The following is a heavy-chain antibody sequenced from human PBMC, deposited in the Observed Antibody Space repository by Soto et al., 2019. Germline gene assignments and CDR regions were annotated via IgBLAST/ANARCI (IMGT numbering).Heavy chain of an antibody. J-gene: IGHJ6*02. D-gene: IGHD1-1*01. CDR3: AADSEVNNPYYYYGMDV. V-gene: IGHV1-58*01. Sequence: GASVKVSCKASGFTFTSSAVQWVRQARGQRLEWIGWIVVGSGNTNYAQKFQERVTITRDMSTSTAYMELSSLRSEDTAVYYCAADSEVNNPYYYYGMDVWGQGTTVTVSS. CDR1: GFTFTSSA. CDR2: IVVGSGNT.